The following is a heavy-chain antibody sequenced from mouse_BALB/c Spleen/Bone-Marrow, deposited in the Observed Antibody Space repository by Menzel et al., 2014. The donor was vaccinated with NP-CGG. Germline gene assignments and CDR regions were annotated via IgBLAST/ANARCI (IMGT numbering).Heavy chain of an antibody. CDR2: IWAGGST. D-gene: IGHD2-4*01. Sequence: VHLVESGPGLVAPSQSLSITCTVSGFSLTTYGVHWVRQPPGKGLEWLGVIWAGGSTNYNSALMSRLSISKDNSKSRVFLKMNSLQTDGTAMYYCARAHYDYVLFDYWGQGTTLTVSS. CDR3: ARAHYDYVLFDY. V-gene: IGHV2-9*02. CDR1: GFSLTTYG. J-gene: IGHJ2*01.